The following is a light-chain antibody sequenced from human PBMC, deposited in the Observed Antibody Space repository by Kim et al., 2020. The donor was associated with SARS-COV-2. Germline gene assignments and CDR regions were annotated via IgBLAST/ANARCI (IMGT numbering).Light chain of an antibody. CDR3: NARDRSGNRV. CDR2: GQN. Sequence: ALGQTVRITCQGDSLRSYYASWYQQKPGQAPLLVMYGQNNRPSGIPDRFSGSRSGNTASLTITGAQAEDEADYYCNARDRSGNRVFGGGTQLTVL. J-gene: IGLJ3*02. V-gene: IGLV3-19*01. CDR1: SLRSYY.